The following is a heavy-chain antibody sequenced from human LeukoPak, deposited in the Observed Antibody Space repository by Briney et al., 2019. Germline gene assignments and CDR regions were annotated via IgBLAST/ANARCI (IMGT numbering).Heavy chain of an antibody. CDR3: ARDGPPFDY. CDR2: IYYSGST. Sequence: SETLSLTCTVSGGSISSGGYYWSWIRQHPGKGLEWIGDIYYSGSTYYNPSLKSRVTISVDTSKNQFSLKLSSVTAAATAVSYCARDGPPFDYWGQGTLVTVSS. V-gene: IGHV4-31*03. CDR1: GGSISSGGYY. J-gene: IGHJ4*02.